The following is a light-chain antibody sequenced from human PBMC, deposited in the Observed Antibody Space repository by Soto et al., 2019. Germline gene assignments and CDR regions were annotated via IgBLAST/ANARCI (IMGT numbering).Light chain of an antibody. V-gene: IGLV1-40*01. CDR1: SSNIGAGYD. CDR3: QSYDSSLRVPVV. J-gene: IGLJ2*01. Sequence: QSVLTQPPSVSGAPGQRVTISCTGSSSNIGAGYDVHWYQQLPGTAPKLLIYGNSNRPSGVPDRFSGSKSGTSASLAITGLQAEDEADYYCQSYDSSLRVPVVFGGGTKLTVL. CDR2: GNS.